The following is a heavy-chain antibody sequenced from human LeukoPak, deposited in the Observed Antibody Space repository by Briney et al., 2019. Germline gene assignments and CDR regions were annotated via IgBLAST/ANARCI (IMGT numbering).Heavy chain of an antibody. CDR3: ASGRVVAAPFDP. D-gene: IGHD2-15*01. Sequence: ASVKVSCKASGYTFTSYAISWVRQAPGQGLEWMGGIIPIFGTANYAQKFQGRVTITADKSTSTAYMELSSLRSEDTAVYYCASGRVVAAPFDPWGQGTLVTVSS. CDR2: IIPIFGTA. V-gene: IGHV1-69*06. CDR1: GYTFTSYA. J-gene: IGHJ5*02.